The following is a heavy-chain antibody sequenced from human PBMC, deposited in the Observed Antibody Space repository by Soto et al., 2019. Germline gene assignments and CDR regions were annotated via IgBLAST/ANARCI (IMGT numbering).Heavy chain of an antibody. Sequence: QVQLQESGPGLVRPSQTLSLTCTVSGGSISSGGYYWSWVRQHPGKGLEWIGYIYHSGTTYYNPSLKSRVIISVDTSKNQFSRKLSSVTAADTAVYYCARDPMRYPTYFDYWGRGTLVTVSS. V-gene: IGHV4-31*03. J-gene: IGHJ4*02. CDR1: GGSISSGGYY. CDR3: ARDPMRYPTYFDY. CDR2: IYHSGTT. D-gene: IGHD2-2*02.